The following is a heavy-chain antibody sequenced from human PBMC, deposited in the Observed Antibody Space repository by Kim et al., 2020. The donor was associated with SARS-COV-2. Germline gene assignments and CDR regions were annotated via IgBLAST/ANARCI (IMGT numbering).Heavy chain of an antibody. Sequence: NYNPSLKSRVTISVDTSKNQFSLKLSSVTAADTAVYYCAREAAAGYYFDYWGQGTLVTVSS. J-gene: IGHJ4*02. CDR3: AREAAAGYYFDY. V-gene: IGHV4-59*01. D-gene: IGHD6-13*01.